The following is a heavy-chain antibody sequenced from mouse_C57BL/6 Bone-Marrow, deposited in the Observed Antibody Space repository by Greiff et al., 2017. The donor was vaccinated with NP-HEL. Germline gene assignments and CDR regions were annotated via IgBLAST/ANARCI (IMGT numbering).Heavy chain of an antibody. CDR3: ARVETNFYAMDY. CDR2: ISYDGSN. CDR1: GYSITSGYY. Sequence: EVKLQESGPGLVKPSQSLSLTCSVTGYSITSGYYWNWIRQFPGNKLEWMGYISYDGSNNYNPSLKNRISITRDTSKNQFFLKLNSVTTEDTATYYCARVETNFYAMDYWGQGTSVTVSS. J-gene: IGHJ4*01. V-gene: IGHV3-6*01. D-gene: IGHD4-1*01.